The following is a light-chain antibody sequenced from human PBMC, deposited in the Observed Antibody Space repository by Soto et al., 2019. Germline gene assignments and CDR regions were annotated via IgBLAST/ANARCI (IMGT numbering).Light chain of an antibody. CDR2: DVN. CDR3: TSWTTSTTMM. Sequence: QSVLTQPASVSGSPGQSITISCTGTSSDIGAYNFVSWYQQHPGKAPKLMLYDVNIRPSGASNRFSGSKSGNTASLTISGLHADDEADYYCTSWTTSTTMMFGGGTKVXVL. CDR1: SSDIGAYNF. J-gene: IGLJ3*02. V-gene: IGLV2-14*03.